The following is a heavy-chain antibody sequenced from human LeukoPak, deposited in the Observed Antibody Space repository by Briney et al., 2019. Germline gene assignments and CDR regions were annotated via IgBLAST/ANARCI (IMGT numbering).Heavy chain of an antibody. CDR3: AKFHLPIYYFDY. Sequence: GRSLRLSCAASGFTFSSYGMHWVRQAPGKGLEWVAVIWYDGSNKYYADSVKGRFTISRDNSKNTLYLQMNSLRAEDTAVYYCAKFHLPIYYFDYWGQGTLVTVSS. D-gene: IGHD2-2*01. J-gene: IGHJ4*02. V-gene: IGHV3-33*06. CDR2: IWYDGSNK. CDR1: GFTFSSYG.